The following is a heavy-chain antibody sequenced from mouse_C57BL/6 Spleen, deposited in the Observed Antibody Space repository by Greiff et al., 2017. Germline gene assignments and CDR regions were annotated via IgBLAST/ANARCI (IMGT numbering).Heavy chain of an antibody. CDR2: ISYDGSN. J-gene: IGHJ1*03. CDR1: GYSITSGYY. CDR3: ARAGHDDGSTWYFEV. V-gene: IGHV3-6*01. Sequence: EVQLQQSGPGLVKPSQSLSLTCSVTGYSITSGYYWYWIRQFPGNKLEWMGYISYDGSNNYNPTLKNRIAITRYTSKNQSFLKLNSVTTEDTATYYCARAGHDDGSTWYFEVWGTGATVTVSS. D-gene: IGHD1-1*01.